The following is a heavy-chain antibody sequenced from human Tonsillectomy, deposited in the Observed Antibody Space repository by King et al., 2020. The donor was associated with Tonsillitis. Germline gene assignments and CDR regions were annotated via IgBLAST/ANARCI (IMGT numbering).Heavy chain of an antibody. CDR3: ARGRSGGYRYWYFDL. V-gene: IGHV3-13*01. CDR1: GFTFSSYD. J-gene: IGHJ2*01. Sequence: VQLVESGGGLVQPGGSLRLSCAASGFTFSSYDMHWVRQATGKGLEWVSAIGTADDTSYPGSVKGRFTISRENAKNSLYLQMISLRAGDTAVYYCARGRSGGYRYWYFDLWGRGTLVTVSS. D-gene: IGHD2-15*01. CDR2: IGTADDT.